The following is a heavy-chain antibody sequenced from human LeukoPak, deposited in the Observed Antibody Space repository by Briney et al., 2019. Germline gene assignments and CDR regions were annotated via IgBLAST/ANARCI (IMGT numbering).Heavy chain of an antibody. V-gene: IGHV3-9*01. CDR3: VKDISAIIFHYMDV. J-gene: IGHJ6*03. CDR2: ISRKSGSI. Sequence: GGSLRLSCAASGFTFDDYVMHWVRQAPGKGLEWVAGISRKSGSIGYADSVKGRFTTSRDNAKNSLYLQMNSLRAEDTALYYCVKDISAIIFHYMDVWGKGTTVTVSS. D-gene: IGHD5-24*01. CDR1: GFTFDDYV.